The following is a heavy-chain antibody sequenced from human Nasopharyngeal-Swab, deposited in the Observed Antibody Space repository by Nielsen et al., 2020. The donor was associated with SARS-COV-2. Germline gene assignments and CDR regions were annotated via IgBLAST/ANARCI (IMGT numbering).Heavy chain of an antibody. D-gene: IGHD2-15*01. V-gene: IGHV4-39*01. J-gene: IGHJ6*03. Sequence: WMRQPPGKGLAWSGSIYYIGATYYSPSLKSRLTISVDTSQNQFSLTVSSVTASDTAVYYCVRDNYYHYYMDVWGQGTTVTVSS. CDR2: IYYIGAT. CDR3: VRDNYYHYYMDV.